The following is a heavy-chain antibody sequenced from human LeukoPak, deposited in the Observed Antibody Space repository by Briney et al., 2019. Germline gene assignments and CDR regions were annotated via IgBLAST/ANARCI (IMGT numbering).Heavy chain of an antibody. D-gene: IGHD6-13*01. CDR2: IYYSGST. Sequence: PSETLSLTCTVSGGSISSGGYYWSWIRQHPGKGLEWIGYIYYSGSTYYNPSLKSQITISVDTSKNQFSLKLSSVTAADTAVYYCARDGRAAAAPDYYYYYYMDVWGKGTTVTVSS. CDR3: ARDGRAAAAPDYYYYYYMDV. V-gene: IGHV4-31*01. J-gene: IGHJ6*03. CDR1: GGSISSGGYY.